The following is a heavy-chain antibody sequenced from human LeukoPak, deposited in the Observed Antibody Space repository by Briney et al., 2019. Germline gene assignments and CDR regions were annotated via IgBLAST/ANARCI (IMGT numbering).Heavy chain of an antibody. CDR1: GFTFSRFW. Sequence: GGSLRVSCAASGFTFSRFWMHWVRQAPGKGLVWVSRINTDGSNTIYADSVKGRFTISRDNAKNTLYLQMNSLRAEDTAVYYCARDQSIAGPTTADDWGQGTLVTVSS. D-gene: IGHD1-26*01. CDR2: INTDGSNT. J-gene: IGHJ4*02. CDR3: ARDQSIAGPTTADD. V-gene: IGHV3-74*01.